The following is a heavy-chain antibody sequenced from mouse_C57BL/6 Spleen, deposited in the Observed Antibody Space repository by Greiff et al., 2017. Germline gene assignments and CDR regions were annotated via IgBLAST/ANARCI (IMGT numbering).Heavy chain of an antibody. J-gene: IGHJ2*01. D-gene: IGHD1-1*01. Sequence: QVQLQQPGAELVKPGASVKLSCKASGYTFTSYWMHWVKPRPGQGLEWIGMIHPNSGSTNYNEKFKSKATLTVDKSSSTAYMQLSSLTSEDSAVYYCARNSPITTYFDYWGQGTTLTVSS. CDR1: GYTFTSYW. CDR3: ARNSPITTYFDY. CDR2: IHPNSGST. V-gene: IGHV1-64*01.